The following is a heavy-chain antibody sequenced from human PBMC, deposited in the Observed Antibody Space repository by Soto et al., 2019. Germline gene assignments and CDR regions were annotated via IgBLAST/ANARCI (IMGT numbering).Heavy chain of an antibody. D-gene: IGHD1-7*01. V-gene: IGHV3-74*01. J-gene: IGHJ4*02. CDR3: ARDLSLAPGTIDY. CDR2: IKTDGSIT. CDR1: GFTFSSYW. Sequence: PGGSLRLSCAASGFTFSSYWMYWVRQAPGKGLVWVSRIKTDGSITSYADSVKGQFTVSRDNARDMLYLQMNSLRAEDTAVYYCARDLSLAPGTIDYWGLGTLVTVSS.